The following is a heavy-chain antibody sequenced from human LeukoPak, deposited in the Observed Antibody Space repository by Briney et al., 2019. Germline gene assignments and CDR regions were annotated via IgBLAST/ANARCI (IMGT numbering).Heavy chain of an antibody. V-gene: IGHV4-30-4*08. Sequence: PSETLSLTCTLSGGSISSGDYYWSWIRQPPGKGLEWIGYIYYSGSTYYNPSLKSRVTISVDTSKNQFSLKLSSVTAADTAVYYCARQDSYYYYYYMDVWGKGTTVTVSS. CDR3: ARQDSYYYYYYMDV. J-gene: IGHJ6*03. D-gene: IGHD2-15*01. CDR1: GGSISSGDYY. CDR2: IYYSGST.